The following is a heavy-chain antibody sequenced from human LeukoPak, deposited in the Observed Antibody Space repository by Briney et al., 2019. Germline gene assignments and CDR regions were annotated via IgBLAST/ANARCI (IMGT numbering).Heavy chain of an antibody. CDR1: GGSINSYY. CDR2: FYYSGST. Sequence: PSETLSLTCTVSGGSINSYYWSWIRQTPGKALEWIGYFYYSGSTNYNPSHKSRVTISPDTSRNQFSLKLSSVTAADTAVYYCARQIGYYESSGYSYFDYWGQGTQVIVSS. J-gene: IGHJ4*02. D-gene: IGHD3-22*01. CDR3: ARQIGYYESSGYSYFDY. V-gene: IGHV4-59*08.